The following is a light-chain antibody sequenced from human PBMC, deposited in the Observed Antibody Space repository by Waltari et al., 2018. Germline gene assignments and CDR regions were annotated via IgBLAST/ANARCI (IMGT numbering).Light chain of an antibody. J-gene: IGKJ4*01. V-gene: IGKV2D-29*01. CDR3: MQSIQLPLT. Sequence: DLVMTHTPLPLSVTPGQRASLSCKSRQSLLQSDGKTYLDWYLQKPGQPPQLLIYEVSNRFSGVADRFSGSGSGTDFTLKISRVEAEDVGVYYCMQSIQLPLTFGGGTKVEIK. CDR1: QSLLQSDGKTY. CDR2: EVS.